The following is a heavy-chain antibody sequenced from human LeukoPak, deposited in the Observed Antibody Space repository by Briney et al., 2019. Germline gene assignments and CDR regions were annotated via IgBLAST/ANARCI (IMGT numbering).Heavy chain of an antibody. J-gene: IGHJ5*02. D-gene: IGHD2-2*01. Sequence: GGSLRLSCAASGFTFSSYAMSWVRQAPGKGLEWVSAISGSGGSTYYADSVKGRFTISRDNSKNTLYLQMNSLRAEDTAVYYCAKLAARVVPAVPLDWFDPWGQGTLVTVSS. CDR1: GFTFSSYA. CDR3: AKLAARVVPAVPLDWFDP. V-gene: IGHV3-23*01. CDR2: ISGSGGST.